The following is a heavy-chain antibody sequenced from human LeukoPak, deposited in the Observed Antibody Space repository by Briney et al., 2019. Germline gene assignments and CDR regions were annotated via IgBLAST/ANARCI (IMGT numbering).Heavy chain of an antibody. D-gene: IGHD2-15*01. CDR3: ARGAYCSGGRCPGAFDI. CDR2: IWYDGSNK. V-gene: IGHV3-33*01. CDR1: GFTFSTYA. Sequence: GGSLRLSCAASGFTFSTYAMYWVRRAPGKGLEWVTVIWYDGSNKYYADSVKGRFTISRDNSKNTLYLQMNSLRADDTAVYYCARGAYCSGGRCPGAFDIWGQGTMVTVSS. J-gene: IGHJ3*02.